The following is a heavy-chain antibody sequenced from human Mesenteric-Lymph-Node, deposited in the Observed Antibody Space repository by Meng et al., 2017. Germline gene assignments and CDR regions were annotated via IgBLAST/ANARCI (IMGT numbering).Heavy chain of an antibody. CDR2: IYHSGTT. Sequence: QVQLQESGPGLVTPSGTLSLTCAVSGGSISSGNWWSWVRQPPGKGLEWIGKIYHSGTTNYNPSLKSRVTMSVDKSKNQFSLELTSVTAADTAVYYCASNPTGTRGNWFDPWGQGTLVTVSS. J-gene: IGHJ5*02. CDR1: GGSISSGNW. V-gene: IGHV4-4*02. D-gene: IGHD1-7*01. CDR3: ASNPTGTRGNWFDP.